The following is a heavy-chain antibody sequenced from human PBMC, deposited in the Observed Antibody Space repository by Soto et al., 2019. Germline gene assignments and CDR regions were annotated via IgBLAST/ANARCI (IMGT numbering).Heavy chain of an antibody. J-gene: IGHJ6*02. D-gene: IGHD6-13*01. V-gene: IGHV4-39*01. Sequence: SETLSLTCTVSGGSISSSSYYWGWIRQPPGKGLEWIGSIYYSGSTYYNPSLKSRVTISVDTPKNQFSLKLSSVTAADTAVYYCARRVSHAAAWPGRYYYGMDVWGQGTTVTVYS. CDR2: IYYSGST. CDR3: ARRVSHAAAWPGRYYYGMDV. CDR1: GGSISSSSYY.